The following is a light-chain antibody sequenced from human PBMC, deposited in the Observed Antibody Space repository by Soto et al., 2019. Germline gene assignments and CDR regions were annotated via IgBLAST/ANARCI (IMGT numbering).Light chain of an antibody. Sequence: QSVLTQPASVSGSPGQSITMSCTGTSSDVGGYNYVSWYQRHPGKAPKLLIYEVSNRPSGVSNRFSGSRSGNTASLTISGLQAEDEADYYCSSYTSSSTLVFGTGTKVTVL. J-gene: IGLJ1*01. CDR3: SSYTSSSTLV. V-gene: IGLV2-14*01. CDR1: SSDVGGYNY. CDR2: EVS.